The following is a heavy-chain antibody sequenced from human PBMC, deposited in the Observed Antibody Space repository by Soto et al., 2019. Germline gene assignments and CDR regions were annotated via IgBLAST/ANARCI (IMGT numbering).Heavy chain of an antibody. CDR2: IYHSGST. CDR1: GGSISSSNW. CDR3: ARDGEDSSTPSI. Sequence: QVQLQESGPGLVKPSGTLSLTCAVSGGSISSSNWWCWVRQPPGKGLEWIGDIYHSGSTNYEPSLKSRFSLSVDKSEHQFSLKLSSVTAADTAVCYGARDGEDSSTPSIWGQGTLVTVSS. V-gene: IGHV4-4*02. D-gene: IGHD6-6*01. J-gene: IGHJ4*02.